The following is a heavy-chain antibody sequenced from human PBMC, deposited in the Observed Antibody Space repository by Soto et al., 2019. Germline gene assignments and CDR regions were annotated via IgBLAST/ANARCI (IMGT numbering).Heavy chain of an antibody. CDR2: ISYDGSNK. D-gene: IGHD6-19*01. Sequence: PGGSLRLSCAASGFTFSSYAMHWVRQAPGKGLEWVAVISYDGSNKYYADSVKGRFTISRDNSKNTLYLQMNSLRAEDTAVYYCARVPGGWYVYFDYWGQGTLVTVSS. CDR1: GFTFSSYA. V-gene: IGHV3-30-3*01. J-gene: IGHJ4*02. CDR3: ARVPGGWYVYFDY.